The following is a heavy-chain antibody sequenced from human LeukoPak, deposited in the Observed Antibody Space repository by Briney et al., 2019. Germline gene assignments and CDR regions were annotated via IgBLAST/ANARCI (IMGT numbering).Heavy chain of an antibody. D-gene: IGHD1-7*01. CDR2: ISWDGGIS. Sequence: GRSLRLSCAASGFTFDDYAMHWVRQAPGKGLEWVSSISWDGGISVYADSVKGRFTISRDNAKSSLYLEMSALTPDDTALYFCIKDLRLDLHFDTFDIWGQGTMVTVSS. CDR3: IKDLRLDLHFDTFDI. J-gene: IGHJ3*02. V-gene: IGHV3-9*01. CDR1: GFTFDDYA.